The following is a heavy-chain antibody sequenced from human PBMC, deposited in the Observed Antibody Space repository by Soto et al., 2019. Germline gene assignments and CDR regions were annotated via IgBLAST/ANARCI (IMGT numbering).Heavy chain of an antibody. J-gene: IGHJ3*02. V-gene: IGHV3-74*01. Sequence: GGSLRLSCAASGFTFSNYWMHWVRQAPGKGLVWVSRISIDGSSTSYADSVKGRFTISRDNSKNTLSLQMNSLRAEDTAVYYCARDQRYCSGGTCYSGHAFDIWGQGTMVTVSS. CDR1: GFTFSNYW. CDR2: ISIDGSST. D-gene: IGHD2-15*01. CDR3: ARDQRYCSGGTCYSGHAFDI.